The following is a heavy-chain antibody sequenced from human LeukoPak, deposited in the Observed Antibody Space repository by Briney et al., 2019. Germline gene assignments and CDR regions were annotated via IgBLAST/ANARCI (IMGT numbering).Heavy chain of an antibody. J-gene: IGHJ4*02. CDR1: GFTFSSYW. CDR2: IKQDGSGK. V-gene: IGHV3-7*01. Sequence: PGGSLRLSCAASGFTFSSYWMSWVRQAPGEGLEWVANIKQDGSGKYYVDSVKGRFTISRDNAKNSLYLQMNSLRAEDTAVYYCARQGRFLELLDYYFDYWGQGTLVTVSS. D-gene: IGHD3-3*01. CDR3: ARQGRFLELLDYYFDY.